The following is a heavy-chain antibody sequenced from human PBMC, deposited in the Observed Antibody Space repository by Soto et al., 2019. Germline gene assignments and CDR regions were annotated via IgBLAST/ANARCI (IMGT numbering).Heavy chain of an antibody. J-gene: IGHJ4*02. V-gene: IGHV1-3*05. D-gene: IGHD5-12*01. CDR3: ARVSGYYLPDY. CDR2: INAGNGNT. Sequence: QVQLVQSGAEEKKPGASVKVSCKASGYTFTNYAMHWVRQAPGQRLEWMGWINAGNGNTKYSQKFQGRVTITRDTSASTAYMELSSLRSEDTAVCYCARVSGYYLPDYWGQGTLVTVSS. CDR1: GYTFTNYA.